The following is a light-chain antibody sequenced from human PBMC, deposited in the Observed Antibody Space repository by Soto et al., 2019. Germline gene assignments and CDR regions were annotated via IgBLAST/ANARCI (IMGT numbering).Light chain of an antibody. Sequence: EIVLTQSPGTLPLSPVERATLSCMASQSVSSSYLAWYQQKPGQAPRLLIYGASSRATGIPDRFSGSGSGTDFTLTISRLEPEDFAVYYCQQYGSSPRLTFGGGTKVDIK. CDR1: QSVSSSY. CDR2: GAS. J-gene: IGKJ4*01. CDR3: QQYGSSPRLT. V-gene: IGKV3-20*01.